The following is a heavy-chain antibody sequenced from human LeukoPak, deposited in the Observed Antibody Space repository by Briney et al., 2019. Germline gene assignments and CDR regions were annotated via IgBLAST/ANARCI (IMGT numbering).Heavy chain of an antibody. J-gene: IGHJ4*02. CDR2: INPSGSST. CDR3: AREESGGYFDY. Sequence: GASVKVSCKASGYTFTGHYMHWVRQAPGQGLEWMGLINPSGSSTNYAQKFRGRVTMTRDTSTTTVYMELSSLRSEDTAVYYCAREESGGYFDYGGQGTPVTVSS. V-gene: IGHV1-46*01. CDR1: GYTFTGHY. D-gene: IGHD2-8*02.